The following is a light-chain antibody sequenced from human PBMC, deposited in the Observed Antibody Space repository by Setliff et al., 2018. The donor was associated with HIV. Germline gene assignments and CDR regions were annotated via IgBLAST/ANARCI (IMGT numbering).Light chain of an antibody. J-gene: IGLJ3*02. CDR2: STN. V-gene: IGLV7-43*01. Sequence: QAVVTPEPSLTVSPGGTVTLTCASCPGAVTSGYYANWFQQTPGQAPMALIYSTNNKHFWTPARFSGSPLGGKAALTLSGVQPEDEGEHYCLLSYGGAQPGVFGGGTKVTVL. CDR3: LLSYGGAQPGV. CDR1: PGAVTSGYY.